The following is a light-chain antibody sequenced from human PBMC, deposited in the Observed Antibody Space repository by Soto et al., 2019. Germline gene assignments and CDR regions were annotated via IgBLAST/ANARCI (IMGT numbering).Light chain of an antibody. J-gene: IGLJ3*02. CDR3: SSYNSGSIWV. V-gene: IGLV2-14*01. CDR1: SSDIGAYNY. Sequence: QSALTQPASVSGSPRQSITISCTGTSSDIGAYNYVSWYQQHPGKAPKLLIYEASNRPSGVSHRFSGSKSGNTASLTISGRQDAEEADYYCSSYNSGSIWVFGGGTKLTVL. CDR2: EAS.